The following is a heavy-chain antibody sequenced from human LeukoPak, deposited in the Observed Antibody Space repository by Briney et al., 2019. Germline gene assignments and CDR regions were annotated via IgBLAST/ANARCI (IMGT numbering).Heavy chain of an antibody. CDR3: AIRPYYYGSGTPPGAFDI. J-gene: IGHJ3*02. CDR2: ISGSGGST. V-gene: IGHV3-23*01. Sequence: PGGSLRLSCAAYGFTFSSYAMSWFRQAPGKGLEWVSAISGSGGSTYYADSVKGRFTISRDNSKNTLYLQMNSLRAEDTAVYYCAIRPYYYGSGTPPGAFDIWGQGTMVTVSS. D-gene: IGHD3-10*01. CDR1: GFTFSSYA.